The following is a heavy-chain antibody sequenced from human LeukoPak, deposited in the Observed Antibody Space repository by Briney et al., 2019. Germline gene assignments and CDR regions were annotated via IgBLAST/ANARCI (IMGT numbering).Heavy chain of an antibody. D-gene: IGHD3-3*01. J-gene: IGHJ4*02. CDR3: ARGPYDFWSISSQDYYFDY. V-gene: IGHV4-59*01. CDR1: GGSISSYY. Sequence: SETLSLTCTVSGGSISSYYWSWIRQPPGKGLEWIGYIYYSGSTNYNPSLKSRVTISVDTSKNQFSLKLSSVTAADTAVYYCARGPYDFWSISSQDYYFDYWGQGTLVTVSS. CDR2: IYYSGST.